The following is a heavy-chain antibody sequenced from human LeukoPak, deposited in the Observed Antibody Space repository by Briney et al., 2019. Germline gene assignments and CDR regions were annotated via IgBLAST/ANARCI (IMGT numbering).Heavy chain of an antibody. CDR3: AREGPRGNSQFDY. D-gene: IGHD2/OR15-2a*01. Sequence: GKSLRLSCTASGFTFSDYGMHWVRQPPGKGLEWVAIIWYDGSNEYYADSVKGRLTISRDNSKNTLYLQMNSLRAEDTAVYYCAREGPRGNSQFDYWGQGTLVTVSS. V-gene: IGHV3-33*01. J-gene: IGHJ4*02. CDR1: GFTFSDYG. CDR2: IWYDGSNE.